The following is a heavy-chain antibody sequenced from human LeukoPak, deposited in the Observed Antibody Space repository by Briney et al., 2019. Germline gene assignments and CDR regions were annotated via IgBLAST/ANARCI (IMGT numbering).Heavy chain of an antibody. V-gene: IGHV3-23*01. J-gene: IGHJ3*02. CDR2: ITGSGGST. Sequence: GGSLRLSCVASGFIFSTYAMSWVRQAPGKGLEWVSGITGSGGSTFYADSVKGRFTISRDNSKNTLYLQINSLRAEDTAVYYCAKVVEYSSDWYRGAYDIWGQGTMVTVSS. CDR1: GFIFSTYA. D-gene: IGHD6-19*01. CDR3: AKVVEYSSDWYRGAYDI.